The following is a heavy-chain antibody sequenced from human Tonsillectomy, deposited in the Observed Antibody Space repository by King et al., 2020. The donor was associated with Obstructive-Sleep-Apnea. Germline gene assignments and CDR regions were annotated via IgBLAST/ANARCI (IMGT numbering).Heavy chain of an antibody. V-gene: IGHV4-39*07. Sequence: LQLQESGPGLVKPSETLSLTCTVSGGSISSSSYYLGWIRQPPGKGLELIGRIYYSGSTYYHPSLKSRVTISVDASYNQFSLKLSSVTAADTAVYYCARDKSTSEAPFDYWGQGTLVTVSS. CDR1: GGSISSSSYY. CDR2: IYYSGST. CDR3: ARDKSTSEAPFDY. J-gene: IGHJ4*02. D-gene: IGHD2-2*01.